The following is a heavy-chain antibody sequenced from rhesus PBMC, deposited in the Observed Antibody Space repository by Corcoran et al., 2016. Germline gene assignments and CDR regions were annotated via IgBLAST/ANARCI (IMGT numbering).Heavy chain of an antibody. D-gene: IGHD4-23*01. CDR2: ISGSGGST. CDR3: ARENTVNTPFAF. V-gene: IGHV4-173*01. J-gene: IGHJ1*01. Sequence: QLQLQESGPGLVKPSATLSLTCAVSGGSISSNYWILLRQPPGKGLEWIGRISGSGGSTDYNPSLKSRVTISTDTSKNQFSLKLSSVTAADMAVYYCARENTVNTPFAFWGQGALVTVSS. CDR1: GGSISSNY.